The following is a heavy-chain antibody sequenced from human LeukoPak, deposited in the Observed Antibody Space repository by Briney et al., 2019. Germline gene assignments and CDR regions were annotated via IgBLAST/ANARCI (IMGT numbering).Heavy chain of an antibody. V-gene: IGHV3-53*01. J-gene: IGHJ6*03. CDR3: ARDGYGYNYMDV. CDR1: GFTVSTNF. D-gene: IGHD4-17*01. Sequence: PGGSLRLSCAASGFTVSTNFMSWVRQAPGKGLEWVAVLYSGSTTYYADSVRGRFTISRDNSKNSLYLQMYSLRAEDTAVYYCARDGYGYNYMDVWGKGTTVTHSS. CDR2: LYSGSTT.